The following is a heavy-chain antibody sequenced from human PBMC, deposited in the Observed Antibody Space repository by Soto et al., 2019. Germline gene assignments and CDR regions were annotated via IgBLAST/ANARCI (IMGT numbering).Heavy chain of an antibody. J-gene: IGHJ4*02. CDR1: GGTFSSYA. Sequence: QVQLVQSGAEVKKPGSSVKVSCKASGGTFSSYAISWVRQAPGQGLEWMGGIIPIFGTANYAQKFQGRVTITADESTSTAYMELSSLRSEDTAVYYCARDPPGKVTTWRGGFDYWGQGTLVTVSS. CDR2: IIPIFGTA. D-gene: IGHD4-17*01. V-gene: IGHV1-69*12. CDR3: ARDPPGKVTTWRGGFDY.